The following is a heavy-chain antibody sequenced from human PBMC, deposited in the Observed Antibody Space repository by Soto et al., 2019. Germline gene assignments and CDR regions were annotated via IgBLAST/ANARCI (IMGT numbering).Heavy chain of an antibody. CDR2: ISHSGTT. D-gene: IGHD3-16*02. V-gene: IGHV4-34*01. CDR1: AGSFSGYY. CDR3: ARGREHVWGSYRYTQADAFDI. Sequence: QVQLQQWGAGLLKPSETLSLSCDAYAGSFSGYYINWIRQPPGKGLEWIGGISHSGTTNYNASLKRRVSITVDTSKNQLALKVNSVTAADTAVYYCARGREHVWGSYRYTQADAFDIWGRGTMVTVSS. J-gene: IGHJ3*02.